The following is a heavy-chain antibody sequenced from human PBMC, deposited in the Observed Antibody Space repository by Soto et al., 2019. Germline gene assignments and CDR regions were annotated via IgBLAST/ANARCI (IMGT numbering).Heavy chain of an antibody. CDR3: ARDIGYYDSSGHKGDWFDP. V-gene: IGHV1-46*01. Sequence: ASVKVSCKASGYTFTSYYMHWVRQAPGQGLEWMGIINPSGGSTSYAQKFQGRVTMTRDTSTSTVYMELSSLRSEDTAVYYCARDIGYYDSSGHKGDWFDPWGQGTLVTVSS. J-gene: IGHJ5*02. CDR2: INPSGGST. D-gene: IGHD3-22*01. CDR1: GYTFTSYY.